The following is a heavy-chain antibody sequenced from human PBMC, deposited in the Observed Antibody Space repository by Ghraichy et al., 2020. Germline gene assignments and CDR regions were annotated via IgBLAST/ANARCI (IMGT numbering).Heavy chain of an antibody. Sequence: SLNISCSVSGGSTNSGGYYWSWIRQLPGKGLEWIGYIFYIGNTYYNPSLKSRLTISVDTAENQFSLKLTSVTAADTAVYYCASSSGGTNSFDIWGQGTMFTVAS. D-gene: IGHD2-8*01. CDR1: GGSTNSGGYY. CDR3: ASSSGGTNSFDI. V-gene: IGHV4-31*03. CDR2: IFYIGNT. J-gene: IGHJ3*02.